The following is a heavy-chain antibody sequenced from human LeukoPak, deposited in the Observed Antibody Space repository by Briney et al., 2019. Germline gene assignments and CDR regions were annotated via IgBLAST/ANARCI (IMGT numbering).Heavy chain of an antibody. CDR1: GFTVSSNY. Sequence: GGSLRLSCAVSGFTVSSNYMSWVRQAPGKGLEWVSLISSGGSTHYADSVKGRFTISRDNSKNTLYVQMNSLRAEDTAVYYCARLFRSWYGYWGQGTLVTVSS. CDR2: ISSGGST. J-gene: IGHJ5*01. V-gene: IGHV3-66*04. CDR3: ARLFRSWYGY.